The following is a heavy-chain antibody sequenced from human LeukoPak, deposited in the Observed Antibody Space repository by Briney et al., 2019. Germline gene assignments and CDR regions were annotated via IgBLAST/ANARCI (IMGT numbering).Heavy chain of an antibody. CDR1: GFTFDDYA. Sequence: GGSLRLSCAASGFTFDDYAMHWVRQAPGKGLEWVSGISWNSGSIGYADSVKGRFTISRDNAKNSLYLQMNSLRAEDTALYYCAKVQHGSSGYDAFDYWDQGTLVTVSS. J-gene: IGHJ4*02. CDR3: AKVQHGSSGYDAFDY. CDR2: ISWNSGSI. D-gene: IGHD3-22*01. V-gene: IGHV3-9*01.